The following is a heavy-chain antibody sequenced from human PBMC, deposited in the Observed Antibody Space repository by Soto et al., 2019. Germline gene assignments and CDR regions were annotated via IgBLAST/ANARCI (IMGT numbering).Heavy chain of an antibody. J-gene: IGHJ4*02. CDR2: IWSDGSKK. CDR1: GFMFSSFG. D-gene: IGHD3-10*01. V-gene: IGHV3-33*01. Sequence: LRLSCAASGFMFSSFGMHWVRQAPGKGLEWVAVIWSDGSKKYHADSVKGRFTISRDNSENTLYLQMNSLRAEDTAVYYCARDYFGSGRYISDYWGQGTLVTVSS. CDR3: ARDYFGSGRYISDY.